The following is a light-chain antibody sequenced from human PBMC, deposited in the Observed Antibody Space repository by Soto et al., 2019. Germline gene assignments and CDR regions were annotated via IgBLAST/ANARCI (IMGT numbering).Light chain of an antibody. J-gene: IGLJ2*01. V-gene: IGLV1-44*01. CDR2: YNN. CDR1: SSNIGSNS. Sequence: QSVLTQPPSASGTPGQRVTISCCGSSSNIGSNSVNWFQQFPGAAPKVLIYYNNRRPSGVPDRFSGSKSGTSASLAISGLQSEDEADYYCAAWADSLNGVIFGGGTKLTVL. CDR3: AAWADSLNGVI.